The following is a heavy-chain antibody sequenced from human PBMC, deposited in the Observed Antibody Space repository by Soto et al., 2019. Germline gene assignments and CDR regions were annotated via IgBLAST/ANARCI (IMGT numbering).Heavy chain of an antibody. CDR3: AREGFLESQGAFDI. J-gene: IGHJ3*02. V-gene: IGHV4-31*03. Sequence: SETLSLTCTVSGGSISSGGYYWSWIRQHPGKGLEWIGYIYYSGSTYYNPSLKSRVTISVDTSKNQFSLKLSSVTAADTAVYYCAREGFLESQGAFDIWGQGTMVTVSS. CDR2: IYYSGST. D-gene: IGHD3-3*01. CDR1: GGSISSGGYY.